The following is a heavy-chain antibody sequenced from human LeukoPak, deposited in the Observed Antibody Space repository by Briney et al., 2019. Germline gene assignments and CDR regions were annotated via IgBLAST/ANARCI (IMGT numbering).Heavy chain of an antibody. CDR1: GFTFSSYG. D-gene: IGHD2-15*01. Sequence: GGSLRLSCAASGFTFSSYGMHWVRQAPGKGLEWVAVISYDGSNKYYADSVKGRFTIYRDNSKNTLYLQMNSLRAEDTAVYYCALSGYGSGGVDYWGQGTLVTVSS. J-gene: IGHJ4*02. CDR3: ALSGYGSGGVDY. CDR2: ISYDGSNK. V-gene: IGHV3-30*03.